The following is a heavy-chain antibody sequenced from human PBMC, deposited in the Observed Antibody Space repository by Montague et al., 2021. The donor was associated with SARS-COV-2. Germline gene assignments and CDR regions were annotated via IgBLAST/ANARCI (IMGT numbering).Heavy chain of an antibody. CDR3: ATQEDPSGWIPGPFDF. D-gene: IGHD6-19*01. J-gene: IGHJ4*02. V-gene: IGHV4-34*01. CDR1: GGSFSDYF. CDR2: INHRGTS. Sequence: SETLSLTCAVYGGSFSDYFWTWIRQPPGKGLEWIGEINHRGTSNYNPSLKSRVFISVDTSKKQLSLTLTSVTAADTAVYYCATQEDPSGWIPGPFDFWGQGTLLSVSS.